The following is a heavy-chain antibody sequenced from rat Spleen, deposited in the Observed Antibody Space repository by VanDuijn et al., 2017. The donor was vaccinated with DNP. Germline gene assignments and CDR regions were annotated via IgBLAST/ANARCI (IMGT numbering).Heavy chain of an antibody. D-gene: IGHD4-3*01. V-gene: IGHV5-25*01. CDR2: ISHSGFNI. J-gene: IGHJ2*01. CDR1: GSTSVRSD. Sequence: VQLVESGGGLVQRGGSLKPSRAASGSTSVRSDVASVRQAPRRGLEWVASISHSGFNIYYRDSVKGRFTISRDISKSSLYLQMNSLKSEDTATYYCGKNSGYYFDYWGQGVMVTVSS. CDR3: GKNSGYYFDY.